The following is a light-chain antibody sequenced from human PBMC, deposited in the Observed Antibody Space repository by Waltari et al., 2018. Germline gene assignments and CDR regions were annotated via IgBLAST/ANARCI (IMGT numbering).Light chain of an antibody. Sequence: DIQMTQSPSTLSASVGDRVTFTCRARESIGTSLAWYQQKSGKAPKPLIYHASPLEGGVPSRFSGSGSGTDFTLTISSLQPDDFATYFCQQYYTYSLWAFGQGTKVETK. V-gene: IGKV1-5*01. CDR3: QQYYTYSLWA. CDR2: HAS. J-gene: IGKJ1*01. CDR1: ESIGTS.